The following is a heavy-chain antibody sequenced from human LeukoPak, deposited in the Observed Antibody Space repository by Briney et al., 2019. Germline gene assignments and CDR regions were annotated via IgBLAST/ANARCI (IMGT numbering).Heavy chain of an antibody. D-gene: IGHD3-22*01. CDR2: IYYSGST. CDR3: ARPYYYDSRIDP. J-gene: IGHJ5*02. CDR1: GGSISSGDYY. V-gene: IGHV4-30-4*01. Sequence: IPSETLSLTCTVSGGSISSGDYYWSWIRQPPGKGVEWIAYIYYSGSTYYNPSLKSRVTMSADTSKNQLSLKLSSVTAADTAVYYCARPYYYDSRIDPWGQGILVTVSS.